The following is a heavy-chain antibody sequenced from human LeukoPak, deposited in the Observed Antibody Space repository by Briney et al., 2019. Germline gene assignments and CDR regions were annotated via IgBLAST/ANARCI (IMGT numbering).Heavy chain of an antibody. Sequence: ASVKVSCKASGYTFTGYYMHWVRQAPGQGLEWMGWINPNSGGTNYAQKFQGRVTMTRDTSISTAYMELSRLRSDDTAVYYCARAPWFGELLPAYYFDYWGQGTLVTVSS. CDR2: INPNSGGT. J-gene: IGHJ4*02. CDR1: GYTFTGYY. V-gene: IGHV1-2*02. D-gene: IGHD3-10*01. CDR3: ARAPWFGELLPAYYFDY.